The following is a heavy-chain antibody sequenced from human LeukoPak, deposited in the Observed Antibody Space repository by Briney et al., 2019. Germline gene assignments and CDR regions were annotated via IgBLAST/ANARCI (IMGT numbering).Heavy chain of an antibody. Sequence: PGGSLRLSCAASGFTFSSYGMHWVRQAPGKGLEWVSAISGSGGSTYYADSVKGRFTISRDNAKNSLYLQMNSLRAEDTAVYYCARSRSPYYGDYEESFDYWGQGTLVTVSS. CDR2: ISGSGGST. J-gene: IGHJ4*02. D-gene: IGHD4-17*01. CDR3: ARSRSPYYGDYEESFDY. V-gene: IGHV3-21*01. CDR1: GFTFSSYG.